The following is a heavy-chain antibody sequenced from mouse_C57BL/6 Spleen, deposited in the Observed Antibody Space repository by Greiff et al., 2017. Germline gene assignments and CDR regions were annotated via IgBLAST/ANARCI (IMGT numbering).Heavy chain of an antibody. D-gene: IGHD1-1*01. V-gene: IGHV1-42*01. J-gene: IGHJ4*01. CDR3: ARYYYGSSYGGAMDY. CDR1: GYSFTGYY. Sequence: EVKLMESGPELVKPGASVKISCKASGYSFTGYYMNWVKQSPEKSLEWIGEINPSTGGTTYNQKFKAKATLTVDKSSSTAYMQLKSLTSEDSAVYYCARYYYGSSYGGAMDYWGQGTSVTVSS. CDR2: INPSTGGT.